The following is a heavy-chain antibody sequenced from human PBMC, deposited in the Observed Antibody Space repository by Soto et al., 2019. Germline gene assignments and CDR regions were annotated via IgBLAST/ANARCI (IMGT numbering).Heavy chain of an antibody. Sequence: EVQVGEWWGGLEQPGRSLRLSCAASGFSFDDYAMHWVRQAPGKGLEWFSCISWNSGNIVYSDSVKGRFTISRDNAKNSLSLQMNSLRAEDTALYYCTKGSSTSCFSPLDHWGQGTLVTVSS. D-gene: IGHD2-2*01. V-gene: IGHV3-9*01. J-gene: IGHJ4*02. CDR1: GFSFDDYA. CDR3: TKGSSTSCFSPLDH. CDR2: ISWNSGNI.